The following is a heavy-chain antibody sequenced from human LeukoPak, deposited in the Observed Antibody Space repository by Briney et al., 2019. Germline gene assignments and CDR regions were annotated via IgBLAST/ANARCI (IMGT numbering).Heavy chain of an antibody. Sequence: SETLSLTCTVSGGSIISYYWSWIRQPPVKALEWIGYIYYRGSPNYNPSLKSRVTISIDTSKNQFSLRLSSVTAADTAVFFFKRKTAYEILDYWGQGTLVTVSS. CDR3: KRKTAYEILDY. CDR2: IYYRGSP. V-gene: IGHV4-59*01. D-gene: IGHD3-9*01. CDR1: GGSIISYY. J-gene: IGHJ4*02.